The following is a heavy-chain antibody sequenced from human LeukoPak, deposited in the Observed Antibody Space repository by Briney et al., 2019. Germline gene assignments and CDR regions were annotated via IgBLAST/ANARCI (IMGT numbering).Heavy chain of an antibody. CDR1: GYSISSGFY. J-gene: IGHJ4*02. Sequence: SETLSLTCTVSGYSISSGFYWGWIRQPPGKGLEWIGNVYHGGRSYYNPSLKSRITISVDTSKNQFSLNLYSVTAADTAVYYCARRVGSSDCFDYWGQGTLVTVSS. CDR3: ARRVGSSDCFDY. V-gene: IGHV4-38-2*02. D-gene: IGHD6-6*01. CDR2: VYHGGRS.